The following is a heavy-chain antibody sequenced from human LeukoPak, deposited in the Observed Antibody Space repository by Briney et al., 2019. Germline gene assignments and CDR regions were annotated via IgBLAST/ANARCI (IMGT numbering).Heavy chain of an antibody. Sequence: GGSLRLSCAASGFTFSSYSMNWVRQAPGKGLEWVSSISRSSDYTYYADSVKGRFTISRDNAKNSLYLTMNSLRAEDTAVYYCAVAGLSYWYFDLWGRGTLVTVSS. CDR1: GFTFSSYS. CDR2: ISRSSDYT. V-gene: IGHV3-21*01. D-gene: IGHD6-19*01. J-gene: IGHJ2*01. CDR3: AVAGLSYWYFDL.